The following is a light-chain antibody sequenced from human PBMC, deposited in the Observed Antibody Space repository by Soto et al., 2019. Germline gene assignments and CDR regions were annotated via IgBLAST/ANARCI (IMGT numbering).Light chain of an antibody. CDR2: GAS. J-gene: IGKJ1*01. CDR3: QQYNNWAGP. CDR1: QRVSSSY. Sequence: ELALTQSPGTLSVSQGERATLSCSASQRVSSSYLAWYQHKPGQTPRLLIYGASTRATDIPARFSGSGSGTECNLTISSLRHEDCAVYYFQQYNNWAGPFGQGAKVDTK. V-gene: IGKV3-15*01.